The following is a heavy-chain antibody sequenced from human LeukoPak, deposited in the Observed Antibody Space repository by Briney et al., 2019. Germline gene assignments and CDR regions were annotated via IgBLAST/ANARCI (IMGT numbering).Heavy chain of an antibody. Sequence: SETLSLTCAVYGGSFSGYYWSWIRQPAGKGLEWIGRIYTSGSTNYNPSLKGRVAMSVDTSKNQFSLKLSSVTAADTAVYYCAREGTGIARPDDAFDIWGQGTMVTVSS. CDR1: GGSFSGYY. D-gene: IGHD7-27*01. J-gene: IGHJ3*02. CDR3: AREGTGIARPDDAFDI. CDR2: IYTSGST. V-gene: IGHV4-4*07.